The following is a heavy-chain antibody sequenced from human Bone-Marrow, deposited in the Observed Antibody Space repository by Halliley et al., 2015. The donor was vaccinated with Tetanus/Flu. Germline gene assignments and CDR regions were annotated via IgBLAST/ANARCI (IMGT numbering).Heavy chain of an antibody. CDR3: AKVRGVGGSWPDAFDI. V-gene: IGHV3-23*01. CDR2: SSVAGSFT. J-gene: IGHJ3*02. Sequence: SSVAGSFTYDADFVRGRFTISRDNSKNTLFLQMNSLKAEDTAVYYCAKVRGVGGSWPDAFDIWGQGTVVTVSS. D-gene: IGHD6-13*01.